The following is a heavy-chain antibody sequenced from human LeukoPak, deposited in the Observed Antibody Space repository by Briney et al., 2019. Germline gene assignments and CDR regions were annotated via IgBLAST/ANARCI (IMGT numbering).Heavy chain of an antibody. CDR3: ARAKYYYDSSGYCD. V-gene: IGHV3-48*01. CDR2: ISSSSSTI. Sequence: GGSLRLSCAASGFTFSSYSMNWVRQAPGKGLEWVSYISSSSSTIYYADSVKGRFTISRDNAKNSLYLQMNSLRAEDTALYYCARAKYYYDSSGYCDWGQGTLVTVSS. CDR1: GFTFSSYS. J-gene: IGHJ4*02. D-gene: IGHD3-22*01.